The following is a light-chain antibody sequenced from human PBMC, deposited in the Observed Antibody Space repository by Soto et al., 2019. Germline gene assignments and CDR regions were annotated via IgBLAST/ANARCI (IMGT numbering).Light chain of an antibody. Sequence: EIVMTQSPVTLSVSPGERVTLSCRASQNVNINLACYQQRPGQAPRVLIYGASNRASGIPDRFSGSGSGTDFTLTISSLEPYDFALYYCQQYKDWPPLTFGGGTRVEIK. J-gene: IGKJ4*01. CDR3: QQYKDWPPLT. V-gene: IGKV3D-15*01. CDR2: GAS. CDR1: QNVNIN.